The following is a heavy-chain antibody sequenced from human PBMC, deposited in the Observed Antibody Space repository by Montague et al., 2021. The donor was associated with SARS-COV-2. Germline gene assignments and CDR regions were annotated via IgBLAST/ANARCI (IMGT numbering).Heavy chain of an antibody. CDR1: GDSISSSSYF. CDR2: IYFTGKT. Sequence: SETLSLTCTVSGDSISSSSYFWGWIRQPPGMGLEWIGSIYFTGKTYYXPSLKSRVTISIDTSKNHFSLRLSSVTAADSAVFYCARWGLNNAFDIWGLGTMITISS. V-gene: IGHV4-39*02. CDR3: ARWGLNNAFDI. J-gene: IGHJ3*02. D-gene: IGHD1/OR15-1a*01.